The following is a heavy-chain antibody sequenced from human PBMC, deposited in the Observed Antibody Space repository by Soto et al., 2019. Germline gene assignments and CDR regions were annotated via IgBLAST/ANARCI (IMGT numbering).Heavy chain of an antibody. V-gene: IGHV3-33*01. CDR2: IWYDGSNK. J-gene: IGHJ4*02. Sequence: QVQLVESGGGVVQPGRSLRLSCAASGFTFSSYGMHWVRQAPGKGLEWVAVIWYDGSNKYYADSVKGRFTISRDNSKNTLYLQMNSLRAEDTAVYYCARDQGSLEITYYFDYWGQGTLVTVSS. CDR3: ARDQGSLEITYYFDY. CDR1: GFTFSSYG. D-gene: IGHD3-3*01.